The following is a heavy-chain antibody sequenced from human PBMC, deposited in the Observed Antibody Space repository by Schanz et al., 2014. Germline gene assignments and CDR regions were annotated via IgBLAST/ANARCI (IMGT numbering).Heavy chain of an antibody. Sequence: VQLVESGGGLVKPGGSLRLSCAASGVTFSSYAMSWVRQAPGKGLEWVSTISGSGGDTYPADAVKGRFTISRDNSKNTLYLQMNSLRAEDTAVYYCAKDHAGSDILTALGNWGQGTLVTVSA. V-gene: IGHV3-23*04. D-gene: IGHD3-9*01. CDR1: GVTFSSYA. CDR3: AKDHAGSDILTALGN. CDR2: ISGSGGDT. J-gene: IGHJ4*02.